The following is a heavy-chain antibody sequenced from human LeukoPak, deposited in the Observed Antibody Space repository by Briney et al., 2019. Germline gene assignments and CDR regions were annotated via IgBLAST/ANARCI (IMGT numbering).Heavy chain of an antibody. Sequence: ASVKVSCKVSGYTLTELSMHWVRQAPGKGLEWMGGFDPEDGETIYAQKFQGRVTMTEDTSTDTAYMELSSLRSEDTAVYYCANLRYSWNYQEYWFDPWGQGTLVTVSS. CDR2: FDPEDGET. V-gene: IGHV1-24*01. CDR1: GYTLTELS. D-gene: IGHD1-7*01. J-gene: IGHJ5*02. CDR3: ANLRYSWNYQEYWFDP.